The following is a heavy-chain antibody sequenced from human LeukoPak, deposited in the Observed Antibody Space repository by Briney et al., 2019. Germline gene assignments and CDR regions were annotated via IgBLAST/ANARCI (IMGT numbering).Heavy chain of an antibody. V-gene: IGHV1-2*02. CDR3: AREFGNIVLMVYDP. J-gene: IGHJ5*02. CDR1: GYTFTGYY. CDR2: INPNSGGT. D-gene: IGHD2-8*01. Sequence: ASVKVSCKASGYTFTGYYMHWVRQAPGQGLEWMGWINPNSGGTNYAQKFQGRVTMTRDTSISTAYMELSRLRSDDTAVYYCAREFGNIVLMVYDPWGQGTLVTVSS.